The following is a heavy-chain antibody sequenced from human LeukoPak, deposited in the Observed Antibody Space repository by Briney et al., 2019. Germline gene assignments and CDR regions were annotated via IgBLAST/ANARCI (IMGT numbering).Heavy chain of an antibody. Sequence: GGSLRLSCAASGFTFSSYAMSWVRQAPGKGLEWVSAISGSGGSTYYADSVKGRFTISRDNSKNTLYLQMNSLRAEDTAVYYCAKSIGYYYRRLNHYFDYWGQGTLVTVSS. J-gene: IGHJ4*02. CDR2: ISGSGGST. CDR3: AKSIGYYYRRLNHYFDY. D-gene: IGHD3-22*01. V-gene: IGHV3-23*01. CDR1: GFTFSSYA.